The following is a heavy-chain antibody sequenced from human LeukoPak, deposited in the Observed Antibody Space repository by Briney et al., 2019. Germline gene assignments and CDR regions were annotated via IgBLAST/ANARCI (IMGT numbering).Heavy chain of an antibody. D-gene: IGHD3-22*01. CDR1: GFTFSSYA. J-gene: IGHJ3*02. CDR2: ISGSGGST. Sequence: PGGSLRLSCAASGFTFSSYAMSWVRQAPGKGLEWVSAISGSGGSTYYADSVKGRFTISRDNSKNTLYLQMNSLRAEDTAVYYCAKSQYYYDSSGFDAFDIWGQGTMVTVSS. V-gene: IGHV3-23*01. CDR3: AKSQYYYDSSGFDAFDI.